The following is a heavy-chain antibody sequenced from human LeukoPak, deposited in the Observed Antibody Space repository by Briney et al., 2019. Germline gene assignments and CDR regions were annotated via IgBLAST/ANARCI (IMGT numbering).Heavy chain of an antibody. CDR1: GGSISRYY. CDR2: IDYSGTT. CDR3: ARDSDIAAAGYYFDY. J-gene: IGHJ4*02. V-gene: IGHV4-59*01. D-gene: IGHD6-13*01. Sequence: SETLSLTCSVSGGSISRYYWSWIRQPPGKGLEWIGYIDYSGTTDYNPSLKSRVTISVDTSKNQFSLKLSSVTAADTAVYYCARDSDIAAAGYYFDYWGQGTLVTVSS.